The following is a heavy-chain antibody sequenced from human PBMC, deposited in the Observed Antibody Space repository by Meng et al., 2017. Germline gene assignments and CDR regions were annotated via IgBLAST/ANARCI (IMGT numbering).Heavy chain of an antibody. J-gene: IGHJ4*02. CDR3: ATRGNPYLDC. Sequence: QGQLVQSGAEVKKPWVSVKVSCNASAHTLSSDGFAWVRQAPGQGLEWMGWINAYNGYTDYAQKFLGRVTLTTDTSTNTGYMELRSLTSDDTAVYYCATRGNPYLDCWGQGTLVTVSS. CDR1: AHTLSSDG. CDR2: INAYNGYT. V-gene: IGHV1-18*01.